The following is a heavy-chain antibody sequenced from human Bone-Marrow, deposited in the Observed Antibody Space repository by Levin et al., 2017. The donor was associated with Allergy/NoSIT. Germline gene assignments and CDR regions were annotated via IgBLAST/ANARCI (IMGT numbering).Heavy chain of an antibody. CDR3: AAPTPFWSGYYLGHYYYYMDV. Sequence: GGSLRLSCAASGFTFSSYAMSWVRQAPGKGLEWVSAISGSGGSTYYADSVKGRFTISRDNSKNTLYLQMNSLRAEDTAVYYCAAPTPFWSGYYLGHYYYYMDVWGKGTTVTVSS. D-gene: IGHD3-3*01. CDR1: GFTFSSYA. CDR2: ISGSGGST. V-gene: IGHV3-23*01. J-gene: IGHJ6*03.